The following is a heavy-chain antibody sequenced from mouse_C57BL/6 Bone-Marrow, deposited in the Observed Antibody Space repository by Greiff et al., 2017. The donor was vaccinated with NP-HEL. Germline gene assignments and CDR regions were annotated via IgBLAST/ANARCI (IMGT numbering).Heavy chain of an antibody. CDR1: GYTFTSYW. V-gene: IGHV1-69*01. Sequence: QVQLQQPGAELVMPGASVKLSCKASGYTFTSYWMHWVKLRPGQGLEWIGEIDPSDSYTNYNQKFKGKSTLTVDKSSSTAYMQLSSLTSEDSAVYYCARLGEGFAYWGQGTLVTVSA. J-gene: IGHJ3*01. CDR3: ARLGEGFAY. CDR2: IDPSDSYT.